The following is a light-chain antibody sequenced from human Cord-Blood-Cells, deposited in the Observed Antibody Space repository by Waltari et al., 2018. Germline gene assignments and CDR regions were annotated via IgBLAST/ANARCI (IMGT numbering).Light chain of an antibody. CDR2: DAS. J-gene: IGKJ4*01. Sequence: EIVLTQSPATLPLSPGARATLSGRASQSVSSYLAWYQQKPGQAPRLLIYDASNGATGIPARFSGSGSGTDFTLTISSLEPEDFAVYYCQQRSNWPPLTFGGGTKVEIK. CDR3: QQRSNWPPLT. V-gene: IGKV3-11*01. CDR1: QSVSSY.